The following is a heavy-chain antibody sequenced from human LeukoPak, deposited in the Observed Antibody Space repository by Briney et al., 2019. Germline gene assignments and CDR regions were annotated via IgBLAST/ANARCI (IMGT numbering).Heavy chain of an antibody. V-gene: IGHV4-59*01. D-gene: IGHD4-17*01. Sequence: PSETLSLTCTVSGGSISSYYWSWIRQPPGKGLEWIGYIYYSGSTNYNPSLKSRVTISVDTSKNQFSLKLSSVTAADMAVYYCARDPYGDYFDYWGQGTLVTVSS. J-gene: IGHJ4*02. CDR3: ARDPYGDYFDY. CDR2: IYYSGST. CDR1: GGSISSYY.